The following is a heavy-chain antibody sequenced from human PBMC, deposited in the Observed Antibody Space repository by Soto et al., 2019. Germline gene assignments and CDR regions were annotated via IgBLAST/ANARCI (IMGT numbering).Heavy chain of an antibody. CDR1: GCTFSSYA. CDR3: ARASNLRNYYDSSGYYPDYYYGMDV. D-gene: IGHD3-22*01. CDR2: IITIYGTA. V-gene: IGHV1-69*13. Sequence: GASVKVSCKASGCTFSSYAISWVRQAPGQGLEWMGWIITIYGTANYAQKFQGRVTITADESTSTAYMELSSPRSEDTAVYYCARASNLRNYYDSSGYYPDYYYGMDVWGQGTTVTVSS. J-gene: IGHJ6*02.